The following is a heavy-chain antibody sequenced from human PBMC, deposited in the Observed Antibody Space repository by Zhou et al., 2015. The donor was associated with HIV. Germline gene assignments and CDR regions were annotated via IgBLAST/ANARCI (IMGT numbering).Heavy chain of an antibody. D-gene: IGHD3-10*01. V-gene: IGHV1-69*06. Sequence: QVQLVQSGAEAKKPGSSVKVSCKASGGTFSSDGITWVRQAPGQGLEWMGGIIPMFGTAAYAQKFQGRVTFTADRSTSTAYMELSSLRSEDTAVYYCARDTGYYGSGSYRYGMDVWGQGP. J-gene: IGHJ6*02. CDR2: IIPMFGTA. CDR1: GGTFSSDG. CDR3: ARDTGYYGSGSYRYGMDV.